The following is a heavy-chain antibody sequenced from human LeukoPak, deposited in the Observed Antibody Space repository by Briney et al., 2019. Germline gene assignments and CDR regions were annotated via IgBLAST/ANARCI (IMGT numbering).Heavy chain of an antibody. V-gene: IGHV3-9*03. D-gene: IGHD4-17*01. Sequence: GGSLRPSCAASGFTFDDYAMHWVRQAPGKCLEWVSGISWNSGSIGYADSVKGRFTISRDNAKNSLYLQMNSLRAEDMALYYCAKTDGDYAYFDYWGQGTLVTVSS. CDR1: GFTFDDYA. CDR2: ISWNSGSI. CDR3: AKTDGDYAYFDY. J-gene: IGHJ4*02.